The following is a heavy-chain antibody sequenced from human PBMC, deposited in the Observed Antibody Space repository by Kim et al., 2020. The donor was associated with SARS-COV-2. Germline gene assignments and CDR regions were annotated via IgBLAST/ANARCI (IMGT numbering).Heavy chain of an antibody. CDR3: ARAGIAAAGTPYYYYGMDV. CDR2: INPSGGST. CDR1: GYTFTSYY. Sequence: ASVKVSCKASGYTFTSYYMHWVRQAPGQGLEWMGIINPSGGSTSYAQKFQGRVTMTRDTSTSTVYMELSSLRSEDTAVYYCARAGIAAAGTPYYYYGMDVWGQGTTVTVSS. J-gene: IGHJ6*02. D-gene: IGHD6-13*01. V-gene: IGHV1-46*01.